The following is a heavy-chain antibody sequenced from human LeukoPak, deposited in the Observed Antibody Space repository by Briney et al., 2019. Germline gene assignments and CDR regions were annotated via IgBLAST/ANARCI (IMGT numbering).Heavy chain of an antibody. CDR1: GFTFDDYA. CDR3: ANSVAGS. J-gene: IGHJ3*01. Sequence: GGSLRLSCAASGFTFDDYAMHWVRQAPGKGLEWVSGISWNSGSIGYADSVEGRFTISRDNAKNSLYLQMNSLRAEDTALYYCANSVAGSWGQGTMVTVSS. V-gene: IGHV3-9*01. D-gene: IGHD6-19*01. CDR2: ISWNSGSI.